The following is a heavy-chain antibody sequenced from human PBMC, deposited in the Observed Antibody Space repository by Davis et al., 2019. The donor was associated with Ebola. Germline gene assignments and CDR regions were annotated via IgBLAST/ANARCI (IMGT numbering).Heavy chain of an antibody. CDR3: AKGTRGNRDTAMVRSFDY. Sequence: GESLKISCAASGFTFSSYGMHWVRQAPGKGLEWVAVISYDGSNKYYADSVKGRFTISRDNSKNTLYLQMNSLRAEDTAVYYCAKGTRGNRDTAMVRSFDYWGQGTLVTVSS. CDR1: GFTFSSYG. V-gene: IGHV3-30*18. J-gene: IGHJ4*02. CDR2: ISYDGSNK. D-gene: IGHD5-18*01.